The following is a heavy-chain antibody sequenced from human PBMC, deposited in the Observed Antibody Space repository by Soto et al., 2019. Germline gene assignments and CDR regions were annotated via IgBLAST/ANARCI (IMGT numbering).Heavy chain of an antibody. Sequence: QLQLQESGPGLVKPSETLSLTCTVSGGSISSSSYHWGWIRQPPGKGLEWIGSMYYSGSTYYNPSLKSRATISVVTFKNRFPLKLRSVTAADTAVYYCARHARSCYDFWSGYPLSYSSMDVWGKGTTVTVSS. CDR1: GGSISSSSYH. V-gene: IGHV4-39*01. D-gene: IGHD3-3*01. J-gene: IGHJ6*03. CDR3: ARHARSCYDFWSGYPLSYSSMDV. CDR2: MYYSGST.